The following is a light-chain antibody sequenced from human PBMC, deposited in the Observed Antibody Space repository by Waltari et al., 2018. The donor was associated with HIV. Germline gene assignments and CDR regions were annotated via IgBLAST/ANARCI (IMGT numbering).Light chain of an antibody. V-gene: IGLV2-8*01. J-gene: IGLJ2*01. Sequence: QSALTQPPSASGSPGHSVTIPSAGTSSDVGAFTYVSWYQQHPGKAPKLIIYEVTKRPAGVPDRFSGSKSGNAASLTVSGLQTEDEDVYYCSSYAGSNTLIFGGGT. CDR2: EVT. CDR3: SSYAGSNTLI. CDR1: SSDVGAFTY.